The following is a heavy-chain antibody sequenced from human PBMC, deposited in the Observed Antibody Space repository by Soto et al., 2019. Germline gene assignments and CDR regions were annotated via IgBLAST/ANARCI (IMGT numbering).Heavy chain of an antibody. D-gene: IGHD3-22*01. J-gene: IGHJ4*02. CDR3: ARDAFDYDTTGYHCDY. CDR1: GFSFSNYN. Sequence: EVQLVESGGGLVQPGGSLRLTCAASGFSFSNYNMNWVRQAPGKGLEWVSYISKSSDTIYYADSVRGRFSISRDNGKNSLYLQMDSRRDEDTAVYYCARDAFDYDTTGYHCDYWGQGTLVTVSS. CDR2: ISKSSDTI. V-gene: IGHV3-48*02.